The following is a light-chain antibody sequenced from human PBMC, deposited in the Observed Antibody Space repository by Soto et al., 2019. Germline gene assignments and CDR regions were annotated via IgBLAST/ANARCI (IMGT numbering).Light chain of an antibody. Sequence: EIVLTQSPATLSLSPGERATLSCRASQSVSSYLAWYQQKPGQAPRLLIYDASNRATGIPARFSGSGSGTDFTLTIFSLEPEDVAVYYCQQRSNWPGTFGPGTKVDIK. V-gene: IGKV3-11*01. CDR1: QSVSSY. CDR2: DAS. CDR3: QQRSNWPGT. J-gene: IGKJ3*01.